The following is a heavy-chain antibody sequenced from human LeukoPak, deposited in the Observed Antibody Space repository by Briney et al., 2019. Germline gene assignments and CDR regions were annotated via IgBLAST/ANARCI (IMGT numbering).Heavy chain of an antibody. CDR1: GGTFSSYA. V-gene: IGHV1-69*13. CDR3: ARVAYSNYPYYYYYGMDV. Sequence: SVKVSCKASGGTFSSYAISWVRQAPGQGLEWMGGIIPIFGTANYAQKFQGRVTITADESTSTAYMELSSLRSEDTAVYYCARVAYSNYPYYYYYGMDVWGQGTTVTVSS. J-gene: IGHJ6*02. D-gene: IGHD4-11*01. CDR2: IIPIFGTA.